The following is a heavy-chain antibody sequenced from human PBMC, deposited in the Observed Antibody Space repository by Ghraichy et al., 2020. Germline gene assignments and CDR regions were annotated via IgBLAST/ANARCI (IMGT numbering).Heavy chain of an antibody. Sequence: SETLSLTCAVYGGSFSGYYWSWIRQPPGKGLEWIGEINHSGSTNYNPSLKSRVTISVDTSKNQFSLKLSSVTAADKAVYYCARGHSGWYGNWFDPWGQGTLVTVSS. CDR1: GGSFSGYY. CDR2: INHSGST. CDR3: ARGHSGWYGNWFDP. J-gene: IGHJ5*02. V-gene: IGHV4-34*01. D-gene: IGHD6-19*01.